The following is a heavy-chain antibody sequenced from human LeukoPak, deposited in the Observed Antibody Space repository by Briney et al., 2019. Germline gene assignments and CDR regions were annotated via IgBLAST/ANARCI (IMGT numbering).Heavy chain of an antibody. V-gene: IGHV1-18*03. J-gene: IGHJ4*02. CDR1: GYPFSTYG. D-gene: IGHD5-12*01. Sequence: ASVKVSCNASGYPFSTYGISWVRQAPGQGLQWMAWISTHNGKTDYAQNFQDRVTVTRDTSTSTVYMELRSLRSDDMAVYFCARDVGTTHFDFWGQGTLVTVSS. CDR3: ARDVGTTHFDF. CDR2: ISTHNGKT.